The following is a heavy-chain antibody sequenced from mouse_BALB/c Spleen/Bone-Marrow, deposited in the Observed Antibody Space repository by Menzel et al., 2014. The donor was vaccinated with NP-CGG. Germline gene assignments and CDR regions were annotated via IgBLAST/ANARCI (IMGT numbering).Heavy chain of an antibody. D-gene: IGHD4-1*01. Sequence: VQLQQSGAELVRPGTSVAVSCKASGYAFTNYLIEWVKQRPGQGLEGIGVINPGSGGINYNEKFRVKATLTADKSSSIVYMQLSSLTSDDSAVYFCARELGRGFAYWGQGTLVTVSA. CDR2: INPGSGGI. V-gene: IGHV1-54*01. CDR3: ARELGRGFAY. CDR1: GYAFTNYL. J-gene: IGHJ3*01.